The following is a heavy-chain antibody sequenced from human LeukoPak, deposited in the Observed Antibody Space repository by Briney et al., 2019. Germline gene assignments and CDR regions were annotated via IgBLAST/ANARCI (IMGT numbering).Heavy chain of an antibody. CDR3: ARGGCYYGSGSVFPVDF. J-gene: IGHJ3*01. CDR1: GFTFSNYA. CDR2: ISYDAINK. D-gene: IGHD3-10*01. Sequence: GGSLRLSCEASGFTFSNYAIHWVRQAPGKGLGWVAVISYDAINKYYTDSMKGRFTISRDNSKNTLYLQMDSLRPEDTAVYYCARGGCYYGSGSVFPVDFGGQGTTLIVSP. V-gene: IGHV3-30*04.